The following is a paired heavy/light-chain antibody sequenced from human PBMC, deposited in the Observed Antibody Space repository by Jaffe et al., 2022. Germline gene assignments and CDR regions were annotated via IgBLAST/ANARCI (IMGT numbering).Light chain of an antibody. V-gene: IGKV3-15*01. CDR1: QSVSSN. CDR2: GAS. CDR3: QQYNNWPPKYT. J-gene: IGKJ2*01. Sequence: EIVMTQSPATLSVSPGERATLSCRASQSVSSNLAWYQQKPGQAPRLLIYGASTRATGIPPRFSGSGSGTEFTLTISSLQSEDFAVYYCQQYNNWPPKYTFGQGTKLEIK.
Heavy chain of an antibody. CDR1: GYSFTTYW. J-gene: IGHJ5*02. CDR3: VRHPHSGIYYGDWFDP. D-gene: IGHD1-26*01. Sequence: EVQLVQSGAEVKKPGESLKISCKGSGYSFTTYWIGWVRQMPEKGLEWMGIIYPGDSDTRYSPSFQGQVTISADKSISTAYLQWSSLKASDTAMYYCVRHPHSGIYYGDWFDPWGQGTLVTVSS. V-gene: IGHV5-51*01. CDR2: IYPGDSDT.